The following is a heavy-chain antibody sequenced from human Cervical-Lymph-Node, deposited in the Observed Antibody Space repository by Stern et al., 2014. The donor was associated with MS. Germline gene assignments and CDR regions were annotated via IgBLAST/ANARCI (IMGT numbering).Heavy chain of an antibody. D-gene: IGHD2-2*01. CDR2: SIPIFGTT. V-gene: IGHV1-69*06. J-gene: IGHJ6*02. CDR1: GGSFSSYG. Sequence: QVRLVESGAEVKKPGSSVKISCKASGGSFSSYGFRLVRQAPGQGLEWMGGSIPIFGTTNYAQQFQDRVTITADTATSTAYMDLSSLRSDDTAVYFCANGLIPRDQYNYYGMDVWGQGTTVIVSS. CDR3: ANGLIPRDQYNYYGMDV.